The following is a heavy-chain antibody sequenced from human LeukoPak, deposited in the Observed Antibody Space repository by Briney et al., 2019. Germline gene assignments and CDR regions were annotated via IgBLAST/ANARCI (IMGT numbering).Heavy chain of an antibody. CDR1: GFTFSSYG. V-gene: IGHV3-33*01. CDR3: AASRGFLEWLLSY. CDR2: IWYDGSNK. J-gene: IGHJ4*02. Sequence: QTGGSLRLSCAASGFTFSSYGMHWVRQAPGKGLEWVAVIWYDGSNKYYADSVKGRFTISRDNSKNTLYLQMNSLRAEDTAVYYCAASRGFLEWLLSYWGQGTLVTVSS. D-gene: IGHD3-3*01.